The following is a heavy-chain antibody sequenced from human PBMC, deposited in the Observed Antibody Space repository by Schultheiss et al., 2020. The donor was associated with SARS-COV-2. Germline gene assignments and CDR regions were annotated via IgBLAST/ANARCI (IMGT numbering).Heavy chain of an antibody. V-gene: IGHV4-59*12. Sequence: SETLSLTCTVTGGSISSYYWSWIRQPPGKGLEWIGYIYYSGSTYYNPSLKSRVTISVDTSKNQFSLKLSSVTAADTAVYYCARVEQLVGAGYWGQGTLVTVSS. D-gene: IGHD6-6*01. CDR2: IYYSGST. J-gene: IGHJ4*02. CDR1: GGSISSYY. CDR3: ARVEQLVGAGY.